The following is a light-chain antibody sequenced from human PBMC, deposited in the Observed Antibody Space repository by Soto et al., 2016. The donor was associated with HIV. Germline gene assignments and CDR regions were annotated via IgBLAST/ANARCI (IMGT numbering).Light chain of an antibody. CDR1: QGIRND. V-gene: IGKV1-6*01. CDR2: SAS. J-gene: IGKJ1*01. CDR3: LQLNNFPRT. Sequence: AIQMTQSPSSLSASVGDRVTITCRASQGIRNDLAWYQKKPGTAPKVLIYSASSLQSGVPSRFSGSGSGTDFTLTISSLQPEDFATYYCLQLNNFPRTFGQGTKVEIQ.